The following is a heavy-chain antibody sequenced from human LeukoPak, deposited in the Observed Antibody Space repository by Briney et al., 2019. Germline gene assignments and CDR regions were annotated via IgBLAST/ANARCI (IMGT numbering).Heavy chain of an antibody. D-gene: IGHD3-10*01. Sequence: GRSLRLSCAASGFTFSSSAMHWVGQAPGKGLEWVAVISYDGSNKYYADSVKGRFTISRDNSKNTLYLQMNSLRAEDTAVYYCARGAGFGELPNYWGQGTLVTVSS. CDR3: ARGAGFGELPNY. J-gene: IGHJ4*02. CDR1: GFTFSSSA. V-gene: IGHV3-30-3*01. CDR2: ISYDGSNK.